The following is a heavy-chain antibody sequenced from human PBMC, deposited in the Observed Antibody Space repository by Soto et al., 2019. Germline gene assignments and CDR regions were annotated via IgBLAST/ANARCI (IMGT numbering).Heavy chain of an antibody. CDR3: TRDASRDSSARGWFDP. CDR2: ISSNSAYI. D-gene: IGHD6-13*01. J-gene: IGHJ5*02. CDR1: GFPFRSFT. Sequence: AGGSLSLSCAASGFPFRSFTMNWVRQAPGKGLEWVSTISSNSAYIYYTDALRGRFTISRDNAKNSLHLQMNSLRAEDTAVYYCTRDASRDSSARGWFDPWGPGTLVTVSS. V-gene: IGHV3-21*01.